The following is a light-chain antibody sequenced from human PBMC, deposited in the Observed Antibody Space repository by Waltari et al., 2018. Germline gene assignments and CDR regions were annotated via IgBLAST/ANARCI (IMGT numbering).Light chain of an antibody. J-gene: IGKJ2*01. CDR1: PSLTTTS. V-gene: IGKV3-20*01. CDR3: QQYDTMPHT. Sequence: ENVLTQSPGTVSLSPGERATLSCRASPSLTTTSLAWYQAKPGQAPILLIYGASRRAAGVPKRFSGSGSGTEFTLIISSVAHEDFAVFYCQQYDTMPHTFGQGTKLEIK. CDR2: GAS.